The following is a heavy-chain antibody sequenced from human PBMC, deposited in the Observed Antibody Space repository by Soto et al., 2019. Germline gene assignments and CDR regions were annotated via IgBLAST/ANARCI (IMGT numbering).Heavy chain of an antibody. CDR2: ISAYNGNT. Sequence: QVPLVQSGAEVKKPGASVKVSCKASGYTFTSYGISWVRQAPGQGLEWMGWISAYNGNTNYAQKLQGRVTMTTDTSTSTAYMELRSLRSDDTAVYYCARDARLVWFGEFPNWFDPWGQGTLVTVSS. D-gene: IGHD3-10*01. CDR3: ARDARLVWFGEFPNWFDP. V-gene: IGHV1-18*01. J-gene: IGHJ5*02. CDR1: GYTFTSYG.